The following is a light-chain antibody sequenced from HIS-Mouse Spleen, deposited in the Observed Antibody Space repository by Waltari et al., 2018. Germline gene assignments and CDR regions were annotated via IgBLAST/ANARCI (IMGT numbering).Light chain of an antibody. CDR1: SSDVGGYNY. J-gene: IGLJ3*02. Sequence: QSALTQPASVSGSPGQSITISCTGTSSDVGGYNYVSWYQQHPGKAPKLMIYEGSKRPSGVSNRFSGSKSGNTASLTISGLQAEDEADYYCCSYAGSSTWVFGEGTKLTVL. CDR3: CSYAGSSTWV. V-gene: IGLV2-23*01. CDR2: EGS.